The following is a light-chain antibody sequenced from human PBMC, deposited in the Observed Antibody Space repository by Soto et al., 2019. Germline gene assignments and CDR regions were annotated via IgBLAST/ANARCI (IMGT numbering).Light chain of an antibody. Sequence: DIVMTQSPASLSVSPGERATLSFRASESVDFHLAWYQQKPGQAPRLLIYDASVRATGTPARFSGSGSGTAFTLTISSLEPGDFALYYCQQRSTWPTFGQGTRLEIK. V-gene: IGKV3-11*01. J-gene: IGKJ5*01. CDR1: ESVDFH. CDR3: QQRSTWPT. CDR2: DAS.